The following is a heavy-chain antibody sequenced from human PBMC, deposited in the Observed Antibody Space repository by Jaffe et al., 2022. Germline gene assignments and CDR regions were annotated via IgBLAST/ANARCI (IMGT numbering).Heavy chain of an antibody. D-gene: IGHD6-13*01. J-gene: IGHJ3*02. CDR3: ARDRFRVLFGAAAGNDAFDI. CDR1: GFTFSSYS. CDR2: ISSSSSTI. V-gene: IGHV3-48*01. Sequence: EVQLVESGGGLVQPGGSLRLSCAASGFTFSSYSMNWVRQAPGKGLEWVSYISSSSSTIYYADSVKGRFTISRDNAKNSLYLQMNSLRAEDTAVYYCARDRFRVLFGAAAGNDAFDIWGQGTMVTVSS.